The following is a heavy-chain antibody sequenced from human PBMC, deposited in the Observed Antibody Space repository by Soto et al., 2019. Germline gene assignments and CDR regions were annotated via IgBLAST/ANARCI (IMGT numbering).Heavy chain of an antibody. CDR1: GFSFGSYE. J-gene: IGHJ6*02. CDR3: VRRSTVSYYAVDV. Sequence: GGSLRLSCVGSGFSFGSYEMHWFRQAPGKGLEWVTFTSYDGSIDYYADSVKGRFTMSRDNSKNLLYLQMNSLRTEDTAVYYCVRRSTVSYYAVDVWGQGTTVTVSS. V-gene: IGHV3-30*04. D-gene: IGHD4-17*01. CDR2: TSYDGSID.